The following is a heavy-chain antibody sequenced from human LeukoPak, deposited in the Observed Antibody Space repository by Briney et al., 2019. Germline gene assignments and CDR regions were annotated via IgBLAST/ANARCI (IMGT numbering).Heavy chain of an antibody. V-gene: IGHV3-49*04. Sequence: GGSLRLSCTASGFTFGDYAMSWVRQAPGKGLEWVGFIRSKAYGGTIEYAASVKGRFTISRDDSKSIAYLQMNSLKTEDTAVYYCASLYGMDVWGQGTTVTVSS. CDR3: ASLYGMDV. CDR1: GFTFGDYA. J-gene: IGHJ6*02. CDR2: IRSKAYGGTI.